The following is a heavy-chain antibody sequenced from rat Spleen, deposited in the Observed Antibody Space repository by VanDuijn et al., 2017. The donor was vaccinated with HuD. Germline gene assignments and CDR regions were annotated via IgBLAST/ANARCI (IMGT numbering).Heavy chain of an antibody. CDR3: TSNNFDY. CDR2: IYYDSTKM. V-gene: IGHV5-54*01. D-gene: IGHD1-10*01. CDR1: GFTFSNSG. Sequence: EVQLVESGGGLVQPGNSLTLSCVASGFTFSNSGMHWIRQAPKKGLEWIAMIYYDSTKMYYSDTVKGRFTISRDNAKSTLYLQMDSLRSEDTATYYCTSNNFDYWGQGVVVTVSS. J-gene: IGHJ2*01.